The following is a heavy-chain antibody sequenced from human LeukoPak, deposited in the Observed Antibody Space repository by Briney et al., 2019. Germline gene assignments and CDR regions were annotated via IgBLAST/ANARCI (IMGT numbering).Heavy chain of an antibody. CDR1: GFTVYNNG. V-gene: IGHV3-23*01. CDR2: ISGGGNT. Sequence: GGSLRLSCAAAGFTVYNNGLSWFRQAPGKGLEWVSDISGGGNTYYAESVKGRFTISRDNSKNTLYLQMNSLRAEDTALYYASGHGSSSYWGQGTLVAVSS. J-gene: IGHJ4*02. CDR3: SGHGSSSY. D-gene: IGHD6-13*01.